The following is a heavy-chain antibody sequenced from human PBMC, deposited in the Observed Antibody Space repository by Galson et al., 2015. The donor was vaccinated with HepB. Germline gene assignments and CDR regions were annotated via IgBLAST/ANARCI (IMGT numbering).Heavy chain of an antibody. J-gene: IGHJ4*02. V-gene: IGHV3-33*01. CDR3: ARDFYSSFWTLYF. Sequence: SLRLSCAASGFIFSTYGMHWVRQAPGKGLEWVAVIWYDGSKKYYADSVKGRFTISRDNSNNTLYLQMSSLRVEDTAVYYCARDFYSSFWTLYFWGQGALVTVSS. D-gene: IGHD6-6*01. CDR2: IWYDGSKK. CDR1: GFIFSTYG.